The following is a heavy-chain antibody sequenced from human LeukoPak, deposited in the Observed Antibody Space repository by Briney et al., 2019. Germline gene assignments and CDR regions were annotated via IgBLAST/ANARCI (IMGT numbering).Heavy chain of an antibody. CDR1: GFTFTDYW. V-gene: IGHV3-7*01. J-gene: IGHJ4*02. CDR2: IKQDGSVK. CDR3: ARGGGLTDY. D-gene: IGHD3-16*01. Sequence: GGSLRLSCAASGFTFTDYWMTWVRQAPGKGLEWVANIKQDGSVKYYVDSVKGRFTISRDNAQNSLYLQMNSLRVEDTAIYYRARGGGLTDYWGQGTLVTVSS.